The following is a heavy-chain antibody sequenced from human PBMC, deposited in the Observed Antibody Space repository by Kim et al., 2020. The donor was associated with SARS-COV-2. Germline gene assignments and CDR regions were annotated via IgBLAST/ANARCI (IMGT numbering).Heavy chain of an antibody. V-gene: IGHV3-30*02. J-gene: IGHJ4*02. CDR3: AKEGHDIKSKVPAATQDFDY. D-gene: IGHD2-2*01. Sequence: RFTISRDNSKSTLYLQMNSLRAEDTAVYYCAKEGHDIKSKVPAATQDFDYWGQGTLVTVSS.